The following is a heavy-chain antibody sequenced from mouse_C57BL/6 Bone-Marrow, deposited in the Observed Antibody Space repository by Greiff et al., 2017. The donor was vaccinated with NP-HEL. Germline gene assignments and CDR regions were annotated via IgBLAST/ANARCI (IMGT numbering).Heavy chain of an antibody. J-gene: IGHJ4*01. CDR1: GFTFSDYY. D-gene: IGHD2-2*01. CDR2: ISNGGGST. CDR3: ARGGYGAMDY. Sequence: EVKLVESGGGLVQPGGSLKLSCAASGFTFSDYYMYWVRQTPEKRLEWVAYISNGGGSTYYPDTVKGRFTISRDNAKNTLYLQMSRLKSEDTAMYYCARGGYGAMDYWGQGTSVTVSS. V-gene: IGHV5-12*01.